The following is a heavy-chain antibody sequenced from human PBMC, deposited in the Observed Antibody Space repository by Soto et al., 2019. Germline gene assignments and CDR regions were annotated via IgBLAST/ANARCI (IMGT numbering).Heavy chain of an antibody. CDR1: GGTFSSYT. Sequence: QVQLVQSGAEVKKPGSSVKVSCKASGGTFSSYTISWVRQAPRPGLEWMGRIIPILGIANYAQKFQGRVTITADKSTSTAYMELSSLRSEDASVYYCARGTTKVVKPFDYGGQGTLVTVSS. CDR3: ARGTTKVVKPFDY. D-gene: IGHD1-1*01. CDR2: IIPILGIA. V-gene: IGHV1-69*02. J-gene: IGHJ4*02.